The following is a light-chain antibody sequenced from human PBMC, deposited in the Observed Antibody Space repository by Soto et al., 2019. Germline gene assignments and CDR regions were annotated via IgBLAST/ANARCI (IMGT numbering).Light chain of an antibody. CDR2: GAS. CDR1: QSVSSN. J-gene: IGKJ2*01. CDR3: QQYNNWPGYT. Sequence: EIVMTQSPATLSVSPGERATLSCRASQSVSSNLAWYKQKPGQAPRLLIYGASTRATGIPARFSGSGSGTEFTLTISSLQSEDFAVYYCQQYNNWPGYTFGQGTKLEIK. V-gene: IGKV3-15*01.